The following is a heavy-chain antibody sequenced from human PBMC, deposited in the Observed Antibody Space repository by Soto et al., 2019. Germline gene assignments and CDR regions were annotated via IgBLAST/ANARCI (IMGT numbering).Heavy chain of an antibody. D-gene: IGHD6-13*01. CDR1: GLTFSSYA. V-gene: IGHV3-23*01. CDR2: ISGSGSST. J-gene: IGHJ2*01. Sequence: QSGGSLRLSCAASGLTFSSYAMNWVRQAPGKGLEWVSGISGSGSSTYYADSVKGRFTISRDNSKNTLYLRMNSLRAEDTAVYYCAKEESSSWAVVSWYFGLWGRGTLVTVSS. CDR3: AKEESSSWAVVSWYFGL.